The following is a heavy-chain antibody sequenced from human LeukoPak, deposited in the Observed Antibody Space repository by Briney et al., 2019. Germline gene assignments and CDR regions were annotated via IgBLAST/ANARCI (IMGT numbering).Heavy chain of an antibody. CDR2: ISGSGGST. CDR3: ARGYDSSGYYPMDV. D-gene: IGHD3-22*01. Sequence: GGSLRLSCAASGFTFSSYAMSWVRQAPGKGLEWVSAISGSGGSTYYADSVKGRFTISRDNSKNTLYLQMNSLRAEDTAVYYCARGYDSSGYYPMDVWGQVTTVTVSS. J-gene: IGHJ6*02. V-gene: IGHV3-23*01. CDR1: GFTFSSYA.